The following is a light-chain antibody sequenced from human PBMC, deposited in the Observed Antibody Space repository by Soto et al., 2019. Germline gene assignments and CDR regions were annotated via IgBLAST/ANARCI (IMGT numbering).Light chain of an antibody. V-gene: IGLV2-14*01. CDR3: SSFTSRHTYV. CDR2: DVS. CDR1: SSDIGGYNY. J-gene: IGLJ1*01. Sequence: QSALTQPASVSGSPGQSTTISCTGTSSDIGGYNYVSWYQQLPGEAPKLIIYDVSDRPSGVSTRFSGSKSGNTASLTISGHQAEDEGDYYCSSFTSRHTYVFGTGTKLTVL.